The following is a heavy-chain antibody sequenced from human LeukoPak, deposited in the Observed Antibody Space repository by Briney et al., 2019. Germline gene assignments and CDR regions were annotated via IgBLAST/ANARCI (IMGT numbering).Heavy chain of an antibody. CDR1: GFTFSNYA. D-gene: IGHD1-1*01. CDR3: AKDNYHATSGTFDY. CDR2: IRGSDDST. Sequence: GGSLRLSCAASGFTFSNYAMSWVRQAPGKGLEWVSGIRGSDDSTYFADSVKGRFTISRDNSKNTVYLQMNRLRAEDTAVYYCAKDNYHATSGTFDYWGQGTLVTVSS. V-gene: IGHV3-23*01. J-gene: IGHJ4*02.